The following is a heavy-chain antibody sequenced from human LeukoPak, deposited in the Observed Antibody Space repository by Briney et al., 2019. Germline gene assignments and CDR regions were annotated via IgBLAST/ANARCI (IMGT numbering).Heavy chain of an antibody. CDR3: ARRYYDFWSGYPGDDAFDI. Sequence: SETLSLTCTVSGGSISSYYWSWIRQPPGKGLEWIGYIYYSGSTNYNPSLKSRVTISVDTSKNQFSLKLSSVTAADTAVYYCARRYYDFWSGYPGDDAFDIWGQGTMVTVSS. J-gene: IGHJ3*02. CDR1: GGSISSYY. D-gene: IGHD3-3*01. CDR2: IYYSGST. V-gene: IGHV4-59*01.